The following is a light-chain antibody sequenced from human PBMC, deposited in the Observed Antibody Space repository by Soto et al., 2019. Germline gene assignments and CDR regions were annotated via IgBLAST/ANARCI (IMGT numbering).Light chain of an antibody. J-gene: IGKJ4*01. CDR1: PSINNY. CDR3: QQSYSSWLT. Sequence: DVPLAQSPSSLSAAVGDRVTITCRARPSINNYLNWYQQKPGEAPKLLVYAASTLQDGVPSRFSGSGSGTDFTLTISRLQPEDFAVYYCQQSYSSWLTFGGGTKVEI. CDR2: AAS. V-gene: IGKV1-39*01.